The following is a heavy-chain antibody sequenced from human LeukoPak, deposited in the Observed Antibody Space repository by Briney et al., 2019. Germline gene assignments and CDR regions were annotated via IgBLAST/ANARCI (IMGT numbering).Heavy chain of an antibody. CDR2: IRYDGSNK. D-gene: IGHD3-3*01. CDR1: GFTFSSYG. CDR3: ARDYDFWSGYYSPTRGYFGY. V-gene: IGHV3-30*02. J-gene: IGHJ4*02. Sequence: GGSLRLSCAASGFTFSSYGMHWVRQAPGKGLEWVAFIRYDGSNKYYADSVKGRFTISRDNSKNTLYLQMNSLRAEDTAVYYCARDYDFWSGYYSPTRGYFGYWGQGTLVTVSS.